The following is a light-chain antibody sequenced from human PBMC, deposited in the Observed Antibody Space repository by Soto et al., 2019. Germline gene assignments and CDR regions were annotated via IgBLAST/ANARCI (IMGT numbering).Light chain of an antibody. V-gene: IGLV2-18*02. CDR1: SSDVGSYKR. Sequence: QSALTQPPSVSGSPGQSVTISCSGTSSDVGSYKRVSWYQQAPGTAPKVMIYEVSNRPSGVPDRFSGSKSGNTASLTISGLQPEDEADYYCYSFTSSNTYVFGTGTKLTVL. CDR3: YSFTSSNTYV. J-gene: IGLJ1*01. CDR2: EVS.